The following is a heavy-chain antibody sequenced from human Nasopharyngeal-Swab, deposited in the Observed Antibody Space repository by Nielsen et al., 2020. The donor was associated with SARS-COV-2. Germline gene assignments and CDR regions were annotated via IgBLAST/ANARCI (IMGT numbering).Heavy chain of an antibody. D-gene: IGHD4-17*01. V-gene: IGHV3-30*04. CDR3: ARENDYADEYYFDY. Sequence: GESLKISCAASGFTFSSYAMHWVRQAPGKGLEWMTLISYDGSNKYYADSVKGRFTISRDNSKNTLYLQMNSLRAEDTAVYYCARENDYADEYYFDYWGQGTLVTVSS. CDR1: GFTFSSYA. CDR2: ISYDGSNK. J-gene: IGHJ4*02.